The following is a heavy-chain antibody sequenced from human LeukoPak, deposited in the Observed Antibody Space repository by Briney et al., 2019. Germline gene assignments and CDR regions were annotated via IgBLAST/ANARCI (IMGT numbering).Heavy chain of an antibody. CDR3: ARARVVAGRRGPWRFDY. CDR2: IYHSGST. Sequence: NSSETLFLTCTVSGGSISSYYWSWIRQPPGKGLEWIGYIYHSGSTNHNPSLKSRVTISVDTSKNQFSLKLSSVTAADTAVYYCARARVVAGRRGPWRFDYWGQGTLVTVST. J-gene: IGHJ4*02. V-gene: IGHV4-59*12. CDR1: GGSISSYY. D-gene: IGHD6-19*01.